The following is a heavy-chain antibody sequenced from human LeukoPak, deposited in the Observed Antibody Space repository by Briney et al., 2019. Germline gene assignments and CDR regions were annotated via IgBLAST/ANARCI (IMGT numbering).Heavy chain of an antibody. D-gene: IGHD3-16*01. CDR1: GYTFTDYN. Sequence: ASVKVSCKASGYTFTDYNIHWVRQAPGQGLEWMGWISPNTGGTKYAQEFQGRVTVTRDTSISTAYMELSRLRSDDTAMYYCARPVLRLSGAFEFWGQGTLVIVSS. CDR3: ARPVLRLSGAFEF. V-gene: IGHV1-2*02. CDR2: ISPNTGGT. J-gene: IGHJ4*02.